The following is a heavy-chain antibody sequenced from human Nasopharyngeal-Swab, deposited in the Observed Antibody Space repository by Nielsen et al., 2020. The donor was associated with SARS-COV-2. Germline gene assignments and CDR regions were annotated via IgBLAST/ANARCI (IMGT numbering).Heavy chain of an antibody. CDR2: ITVSGDAT. CDR3: APDPNWGLGY. V-gene: IGHV3-23*01. CDR1: GFTFNSYV. J-gene: IGHJ4*02. Sequence: GGSLRRACAASGFTFNSYVMIWVRQAPGEGLEWVSYITVSGDATNYAESVKGRFTISRDNSKNLLYLQMNSLRVEDTATYYCAPDPNWGLGYWGRGTLVTVSS. D-gene: IGHD7-27*01.